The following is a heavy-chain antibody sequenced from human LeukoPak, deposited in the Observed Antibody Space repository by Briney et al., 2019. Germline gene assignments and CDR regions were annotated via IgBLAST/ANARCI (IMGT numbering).Heavy chain of an antibody. CDR3: ARTLYYYDSSGYYENDAFDI. Sequence: PTETLSLTCAVSGGSISSGGYSWSWIRQPPGKGLEWIGYIYHSGSTYYNPSLKSRVTISVDRSKNQFSLKLSSVTAADTAVYYCARTLYYYDSSGYYENDAFDIWGQGTMVTVSS. CDR1: GGSISSGGYS. CDR2: IYHSGST. J-gene: IGHJ3*02. D-gene: IGHD3-22*01. V-gene: IGHV4-30-2*01.